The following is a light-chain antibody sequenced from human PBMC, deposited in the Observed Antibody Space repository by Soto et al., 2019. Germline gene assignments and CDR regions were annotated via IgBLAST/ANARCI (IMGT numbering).Light chain of an antibody. CDR2: DAS. CDR3: EQYDSRSPWT. V-gene: IGKV1-5*01. CDR1: ESVTIW. J-gene: IGKJ1*01. Sequence: DIQLTQSPSSLSASVGDRGTITCRASESVTIWLAWYQQKPGKAPRLLIYDASTLEGGVPSRFSASGSGTEFTLTISSLQPDDFATYYCEQYDSRSPWTFGQGTKIEIK.